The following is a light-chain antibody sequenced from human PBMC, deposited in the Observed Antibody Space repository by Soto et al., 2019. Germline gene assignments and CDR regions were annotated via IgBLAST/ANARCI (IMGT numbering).Light chain of an antibody. CDR2: GAS. CDR3: HHYGSSPQT. J-gene: IGKJ2*01. Sequence: EIVLTQSPGTLSLSPGERATLSCRASQSVRNSYLAWYRQKPGQAPSLLIYGASSRATGIPDRFSGSGSGTDFTLTISRLEPEDFAVYYCHHYGSSPQTFGQGTKVDIK. V-gene: IGKV3-20*01. CDR1: QSVRNSY.